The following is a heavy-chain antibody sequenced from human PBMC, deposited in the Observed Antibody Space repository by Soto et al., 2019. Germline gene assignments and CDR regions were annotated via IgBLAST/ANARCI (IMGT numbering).Heavy chain of an antibody. CDR2: TYYRSKWYN. CDR3: ARDREYSSSSYYYYGMDV. CDR1: GDSVSSNSAA. D-gene: IGHD6-6*01. J-gene: IGHJ6*02. Sequence: LTLSLTCAISGDSVSSNSAAWNWIRQSPSRGLEWLGRTYYRSKWYNDYAVSVKSRITINPDTSKNQFSLQLNSVTPEDTAVYYCARDREYSSSSYYYYGMDVWGQGTTVTVSS. V-gene: IGHV6-1*01.